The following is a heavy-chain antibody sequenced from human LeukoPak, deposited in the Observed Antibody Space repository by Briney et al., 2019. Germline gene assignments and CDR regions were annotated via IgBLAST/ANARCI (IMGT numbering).Heavy chain of an antibody. D-gene: IGHD3-10*01. Sequence: MTSETLSLTCAVYGGSFSGYYWSWIRQPPGKGLEWIGEINHSGSTNYNPSLKSRVTISVDTSKNQFSLKLSSVTAADTAVYYCTTMVRGVILPGPLGWFDPWGQGTLVTVSS. CDR2: INHSGST. J-gene: IGHJ5*02. V-gene: IGHV4-34*01. CDR3: TTMVRGVILPGPLGWFDP. CDR1: GGSFSGYY.